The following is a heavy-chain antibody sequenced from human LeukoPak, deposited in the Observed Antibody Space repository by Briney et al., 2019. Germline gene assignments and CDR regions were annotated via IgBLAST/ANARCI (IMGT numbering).Heavy chain of an antibody. CDR1: GGSFSGYY. V-gene: IGHV4-34*01. D-gene: IGHD6-19*01. CDR3: ARHRRRRGYSSGWYHWFDP. Sequence: PSETLSLTCAVYGGSFSGYYWSWIRQPPGKGLEWIGEINHSGSTNYNPSLKSRVTISVDTSKNQFSLKLSSVTAADTAVYYCARHRRRRGYSSGWYHWFDPWGQGTLVTVSS. CDR2: INHSGST. J-gene: IGHJ5*02.